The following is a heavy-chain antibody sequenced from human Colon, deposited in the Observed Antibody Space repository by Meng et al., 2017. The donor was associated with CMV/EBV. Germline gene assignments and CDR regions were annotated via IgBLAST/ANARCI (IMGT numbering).Heavy chain of an antibody. Sequence: GGSLRLSCAASATTFDNYWMHWVRQVPGKGLVWLARINSVGTSTSHADFVKGRFTISRDNAKDTLYLQMNSLRREDSGIYFCARGHIMDVWRQGTTVTVSS. CDR1: ATTFDNYW. CDR3: ARGHIMDV. J-gene: IGHJ6*01. CDR2: INSVGTST. D-gene: IGHD2-21*01. V-gene: IGHV3-74*01.